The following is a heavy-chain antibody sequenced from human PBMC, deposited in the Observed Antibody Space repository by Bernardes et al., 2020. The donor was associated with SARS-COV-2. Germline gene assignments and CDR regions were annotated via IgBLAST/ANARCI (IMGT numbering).Heavy chain of an antibody. CDR3: ARHGLSNGHTGDY. D-gene: IGHD2-8*01. J-gene: IGHJ4*02. CDR1: GYTFSNYW. V-gene: IGHV5-10-1*01. Sequence: GESLKISCRGSGYTFSNYWITWVRQMPGKGLEWMGRIDPGDSYTDYSPSFQAHVTFSLDKSISTAYLQWCSLKASDAAMYYCARHGLSNGHTGDYWGQGTLVAVNS. CDR2: IDPGDSYT.